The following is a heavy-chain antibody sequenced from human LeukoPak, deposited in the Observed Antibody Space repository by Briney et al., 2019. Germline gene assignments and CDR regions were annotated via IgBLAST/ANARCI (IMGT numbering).Heavy chain of an antibody. D-gene: IGHD3-10*01. CDR1: GGSFSGYY. CDR3: ARLVRGVIDY. Sequence: SSETLSLTCAVYGGSFSGYYWSWIRQPPGKGLEWIGEINHSGSTYYNPSLKSRVTISVDTSKNQFSLKLSSVTAADTAVYYCARLVRGVIDYWGQGTLVTVSS. V-gene: IGHV4-34*01. CDR2: INHSGST. J-gene: IGHJ4*02.